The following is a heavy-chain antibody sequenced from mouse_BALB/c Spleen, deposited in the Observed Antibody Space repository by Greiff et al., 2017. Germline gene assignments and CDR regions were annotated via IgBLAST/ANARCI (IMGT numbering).Heavy chain of an antibody. J-gene: IGHJ2*01. CDR1: GFTFSSYT. Sequence: EVQLVESGGGLVKPGGSLKLSCAASGFTFSSYTMSWVRQTPEKRLEWVATISSGGSYTYYPDSVKGRFTISRDNAKNTLYLQMSSLKSEDTAMYYCTRDPFTTATYVTHYWGQGTTLTVSS. CDR2: ISSGGSYT. D-gene: IGHD1-2*01. CDR3: TRDPFTTATYVTHY. V-gene: IGHV5-6-4*01.